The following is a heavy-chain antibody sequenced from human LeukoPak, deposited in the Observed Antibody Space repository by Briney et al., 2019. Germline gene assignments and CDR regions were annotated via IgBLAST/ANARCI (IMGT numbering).Heavy chain of an antibody. V-gene: IGHV3-74*01. CDR1: GFTFSSYW. CDR2: INSDGSST. CDR3: ARESFAARWD. J-gene: IGHJ4*02. D-gene: IGHD6-6*01. Sequence: GGSLRLSCAVSGFTFSSYWMHWVRQAPGKGLVWVSRINSDGSSTIYADSVKGRFTISRDNAKNSLYLQMNSLTAEDTAVYYCARESFAARWDWGQGTLVTVSS.